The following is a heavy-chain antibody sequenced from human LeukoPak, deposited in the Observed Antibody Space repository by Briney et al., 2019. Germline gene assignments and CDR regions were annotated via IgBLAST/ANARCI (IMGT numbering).Heavy chain of an antibody. V-gene: IGHV5-51*01. CDR1: GYSFTSYW. D-gene: IGHD4-17*01. J-gene: IGHJ3*02. CDR3: ARRQTPDYGDPWGAFDI. CDR2: IYPGDSDT. Sequence: GESLKISCKGSGYSFTSYWIGWVRQMPGKGLEWVGIIYPGDSDTRYSPSFQGQVTISADKSISTAYLQWSSLKASDTAMYYCARRQTPDYGDPWGAFDIWGQGTVVTVSS.